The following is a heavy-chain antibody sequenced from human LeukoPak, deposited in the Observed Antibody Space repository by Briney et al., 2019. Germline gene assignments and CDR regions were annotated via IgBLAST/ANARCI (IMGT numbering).Heavy chain of an antibody. D-gene: IGHD3-16*02. V-gene: IGHV4-34*01. CDR1: GGSFSGYY. J-gene: IGHJ4*02. Sequence: PSETLSLTCAVYGGSFSGYYWSWIRQPPGKGLEWIGEINHSGSTNYNPSLKSRVTISVDTSKTQFSLKLSSVTAADTAVYYCARKRIMITFGGVIGLYFDYWGQGTLVTVSS. CDR2: INHSGST. CDR3: ARKRIMITFGGVIGLYFDY.